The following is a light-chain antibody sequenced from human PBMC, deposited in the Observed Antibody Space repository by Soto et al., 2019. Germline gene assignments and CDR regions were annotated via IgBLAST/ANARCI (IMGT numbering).Light chain of an antibody. Sequence: DIQMTQSPSTLAASVGDRVTITCRASQSFGSWLAWYQQKPGKAPKLLIYKASSLRSGVPSRFSGSGSGTEFTLTVSSRQPDDFATDYCQQFSDNSWAFGQGTTVEIK. CDR1: QSFGSW. J-gene: IGKJ1*01. V-gene: IGKV1-5*03. CDR3: QQFSDNSWA. CDR2: KAS.